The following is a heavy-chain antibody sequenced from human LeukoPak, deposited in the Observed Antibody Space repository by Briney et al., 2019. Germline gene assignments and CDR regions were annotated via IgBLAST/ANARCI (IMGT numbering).Heavy chain of an antibody. CDR2: IYTSGST. CDR3: ASLVSSSWYYFDY. V-gene: IGHV4-4*07. Sequence: PSETLSLTCTVSGGSISSYYWSWIRQPAGKGLEWIGRIYTSGSTNYNPSLTSRVTMSVDTSKNQFSLKLSSGTAADTAVYYCASLVSSSWYYFDYWGQGTLVTVSS. J-gene: IGHJ4*02. D-gene: IGHD6-13*01. CDR1: GGSISSYY.